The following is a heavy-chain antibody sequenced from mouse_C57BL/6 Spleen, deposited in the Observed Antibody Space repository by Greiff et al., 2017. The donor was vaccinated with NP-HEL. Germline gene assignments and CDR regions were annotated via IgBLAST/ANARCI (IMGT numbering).Heavy chain of an antibody. Sequence: QVQLQQSGAELARPGASVKMSCKASGYTFTSYTMHWVKQRPGQGLEWIGYINPSSGYTKYNQKFKDKATLTADKSSSTAYMQLSSLTAEDSAVYYSARYRPDYLDYWGQGTTLTVSS. V-gene: IGHV1-4*01. CDR3: ARYRPDYLDY. J-gene: IGHJ2*01. CDR1: GYTFTSYT. CDR2: INPSSGYT.